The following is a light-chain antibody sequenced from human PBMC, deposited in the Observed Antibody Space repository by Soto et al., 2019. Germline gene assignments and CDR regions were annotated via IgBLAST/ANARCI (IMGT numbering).Light chain of an antibody. Sequence: QSVLTQPASVSGSPGQSITISCTGTSSDVGSYNYVSWYQLHPGKAPKLMIYEVSNRPSGVPNRFSGSKSGDTASLTISGLQAEDEADYYCSSYTSSNTFYVFGTGTKVTVL. CDR1: SSDVGSYNY. J-gene: IGLJ1*01. CDR2: EVS. V-gene: IGLV2-14*01. CDR3: SSYTSSNTFYV.